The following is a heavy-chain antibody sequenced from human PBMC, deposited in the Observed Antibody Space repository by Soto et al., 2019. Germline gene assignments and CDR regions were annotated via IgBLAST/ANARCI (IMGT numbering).Heavy chain of an antibody. CDR2: IDPSDSYT. D-gene: IGHD2-15*01. V-gene: IGHV5-10-1*01. J-gene: IGHJ6*02. Sequence: GESLKISCKGSGYSFTSYCISWVRQMPGKGLEWMGRIDPSDSYTNYSPSFQGHVTISADKSISTAYLQWSSLKASDTAMYYCARHADIVVVVAANDYYYGMDVWGQGTTVTVSS. CDR1: GYSFTSYC. CDR3: ARHADIVVVVAANDYYYGMDV.